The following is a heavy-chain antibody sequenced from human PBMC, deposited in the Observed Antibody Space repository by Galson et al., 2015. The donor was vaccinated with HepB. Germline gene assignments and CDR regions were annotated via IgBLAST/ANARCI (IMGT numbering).Heavy chain of an antibody. CDR1: GYTFTSYD. J-gene: IGHJ1*01. Sequence: SVKVSCKASGYTFTSYDISWVRQAPGQGLEWMGWISPYNGNTNYAQKLQGRVTMTTDTSTSTAYMELRSLRSDDTAVYYCARTSDREAGYSYGFFQCCGQGLLVTVSS. V-gene: IGHV1-18*04. CDR3: ARTSDREAGYSYGFFQC. CDR2: ISPYNGNT. D-gene: IGHD5-18*01.